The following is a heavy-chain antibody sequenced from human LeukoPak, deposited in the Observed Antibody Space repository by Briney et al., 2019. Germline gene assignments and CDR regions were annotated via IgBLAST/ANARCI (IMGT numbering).Heavy chain of an antibody. J-gene: IGHJ4*02. V-gene: IGHV1-18*01. CDR3: AREGSSWYEFGY. Sequence: ASVKVSCKASGYTFTNYGISWVRQAPGQGLEWMGWISAYNGITNFAQKFQGRVTMTTDTSTSTAYMELRSLRSDDTAVYYCAREGSSWYEFGYWGQGTLVTVSS. CDR2: ISAYNGIT. D-gene: IGHD6-13*01. CDR1: GYTFTNYG.